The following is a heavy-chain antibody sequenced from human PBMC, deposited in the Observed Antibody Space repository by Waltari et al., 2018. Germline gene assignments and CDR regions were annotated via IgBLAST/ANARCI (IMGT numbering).Heavy chain of an antibody. CDR3: ASFREYYDSSGNYFGAFDT. CDR2: VYSAGNT. J-gene: IGHJ3*02. Sequence: QVQLQESGPGLVKPSQTLSLTCDVSGVSIRSGGYFWSGVRQPAGKGLEWIGRVYSAGNTDYNPSLKSCATVSVDTSKNQFFLRLTFMAAADAAVYYCASFREYYDSSGNYFGAFDTWGQGTKVTVSS. D-gene: IGHD3-22*01. CDR1: GVSIRSGGYF. V-gene: IGHV4-61*02.